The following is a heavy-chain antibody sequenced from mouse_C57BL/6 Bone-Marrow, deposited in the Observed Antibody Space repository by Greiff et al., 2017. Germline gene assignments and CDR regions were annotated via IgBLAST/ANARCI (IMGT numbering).Heavy chain of an antibody. J-gene: IGHJ2*01. CDR1: GYSITSGYY. D-gene: IGHD1-1*01. CDR2: ISYDGSN. Sequence: VQLQQSGPGLVKPSQSLSLTCSVTGYSITSGYYWNWIRQFPGNKLEWMGYISYDGSNNYNPSLKNRISITRDTSKNQFFLKLNSVTTEDTATYYCARDPVYYYGSSPDYWGQGTTLTVSS. V-gene: IGHV3-6*01. CDR3: ARDPVYYYGSSPDY.